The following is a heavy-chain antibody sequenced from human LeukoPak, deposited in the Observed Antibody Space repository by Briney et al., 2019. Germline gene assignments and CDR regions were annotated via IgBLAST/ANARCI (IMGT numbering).Heavy chain of an antibody. V-gene: IGHV4-39*07. CDR1: GGSISTSSYY. Sequence: SETLSLTCTVSGGSISTSSYYWGWVRQPPGKGLEWIGNIFYSGSTYYSPSLKSRVTISLDTSRNQFSLKLNSVTAADTAVYYCARVGWATVTTFGFDYWGQGTLVTVSS. J-gene: IGHJ4*02. D-gene: IGHD4-17*01. CDR2: IFYSGST. CDR3: ARVGWATVTTFGFDY.